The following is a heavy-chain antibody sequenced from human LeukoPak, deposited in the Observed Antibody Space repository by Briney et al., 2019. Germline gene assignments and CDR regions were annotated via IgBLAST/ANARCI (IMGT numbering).Heavy chain of an antibody. Sequence: ASVKVSCKASGYTFTSYGISWVRPAPGQGLEWMGWISAYNGNTNYAQKLQGRVTMTTDTSTSTAYMELRSLRFDDTAVYYCARDITRITMVRGVMARPNFDYWGQGTLVTVSS. CDR2: ISAYNGNT. V-gene: IGHV1-18*01. D-gene: IGHD3-10*01. CDR1: GYTFTSYG. J-gene: IGHJ4*02. CDR3: ARDITRITMVRGVMARPNFDY.